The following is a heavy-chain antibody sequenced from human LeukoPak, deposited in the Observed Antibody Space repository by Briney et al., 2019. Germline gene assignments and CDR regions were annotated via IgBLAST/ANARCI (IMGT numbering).Heavy chain of an antibody. J-gene: IGHJ4*02. CDR3: ARGRTSRRYGSLGY. CDR1: GGSFSGYY. Sequence: SETLSLTCAVYGGSFSGYYWSWIRQPPGKGLEWIGDVNHSGSTDYNPSLRSRVTISVDASKNQFSLRLTSVTAADTAVYYCARGRTSRRYGSLGYWGQGTLVTVSS. CDR2: VNHSGST. D-gene: IGHD2-15*01. V-gene: IGHV4-34*01.